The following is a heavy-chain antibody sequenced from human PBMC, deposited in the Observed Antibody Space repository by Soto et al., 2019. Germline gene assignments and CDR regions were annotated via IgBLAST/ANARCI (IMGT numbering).Heavy chain of an antibody. J-gene: IGHJ5*02. V-gene: IGHV4-4*02. CDR1: GGSISSSNW. CDR2: IYHSGST. CDR3: ARYQGITGQGRFDP. D-gene: IGHD1-20*01. Sequence: PSETLSLTCAVSGGSISSSNWWICVRQPPGKGLEWIWEIYHSGSTNYNPSLKSRVTISVDKSKNQFSLKLSSVTAADTAVYYCARYQGITGQGRFDPWGQGTLVTVSS.